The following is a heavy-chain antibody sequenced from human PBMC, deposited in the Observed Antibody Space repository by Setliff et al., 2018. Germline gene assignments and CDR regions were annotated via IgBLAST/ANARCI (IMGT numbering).Heavy chain of an antibody. D-gene: IGHD2-2*01. J-gene: IGHJ5*02. CDR1: SGSFSGYF. Sequence: SETLSLTCAVYSGSFSGYFWSWIRQPPGKGLEWIGEINHSGSTNYNPSLKSRVTISVDTSKNQFSLKLSSVAAADTAVYYCARGIGGYCSSMSCSNESWPWGQGTLVTVSS. V-gene: IGHV4-34*01. CDR2: INHSGST. CDR3: ARGIGGYCSSMSCSNESWP.